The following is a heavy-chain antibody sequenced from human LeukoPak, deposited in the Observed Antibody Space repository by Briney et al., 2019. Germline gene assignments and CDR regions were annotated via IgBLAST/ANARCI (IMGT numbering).Heavy chain of an antibody. CDR2: ISSSGSTI. D-gene: IGHD2-2*01. J-gene: IGHJ6*02. V-gene: IGHV3-11*01. CDR3: ARAGAHGYCSSTSCSYYYYYGMDV. CDR1: GFTFNDYY. Sequence: PGGSLRLSCAASGFTFNDYYMSWIRQAPGKGLEWVSYISSSGSTIYYADSVKGRFTISRDNAKNSLYLQMNSLRAEDTAVYYCARAGAHGYCSSTSCSYYYYYGMDVWGQGTTVTVSS.